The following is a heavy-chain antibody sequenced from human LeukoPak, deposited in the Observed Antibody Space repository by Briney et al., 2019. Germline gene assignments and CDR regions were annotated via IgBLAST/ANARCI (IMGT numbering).Heavy chain of an antibody. J-gene: IGHJ4*02. Sequence: GGSLRLSCAASGFTFSSYSMNWVRQAPGKGLEWVSYISRTGSTIYYADSVKGRFTISRDNAKNSLYLQMNSLRAEDTAVYYCARGGDPDYWGQGTLVTVSS. CDR2: ISRTGSTI. V-gene: IGHV3-48*04. CDR1: GFTFSSYS. D-gene: IGHD2-21*02. CDR3: ARGGDPDY.